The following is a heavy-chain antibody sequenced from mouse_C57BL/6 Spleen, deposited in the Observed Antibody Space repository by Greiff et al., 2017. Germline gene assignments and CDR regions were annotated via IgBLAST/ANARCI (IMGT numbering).Heavy chain of an antibody. CDR3: ARFELGRYFDV. CDR2: IDPSDSYT. D-gene: IGHD4-1*01. V-gene: IGHV1-59*01. J-gene: IGHJ1*03. Sequence: QVQLQQPGAELVRPGTSVKLSCKASGYTFTSYWMHWVKQRPGQGLEWIGVIDPSDSYTNYNQQFKGKATLTVDTSSSTAYMQLSSLTSEDSAVYYCARFELGRYFDVWGTGTTVTVSS. CDR1: GYTFTSYW.